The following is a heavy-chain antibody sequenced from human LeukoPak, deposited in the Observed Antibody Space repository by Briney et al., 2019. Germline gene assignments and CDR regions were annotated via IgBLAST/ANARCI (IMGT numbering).Heavy chain of an antibody. CDR1: GGSFSGYY. J-gene: IGHJ4*02. V-gene: IGHV4-34*01. D-gene: IGHD2-2*01. CDR2: INHSGST. CDR3: ARERKLYVVVPAAREFDY. Sequence: PSETLSLTCAVYGGSFSGYYWSWIRQPPGKGLEWIGEINHSGSTNYNPSLKSRVTMSVDTSKNQFSLKLSSVTAADTAVYYCARERKLYVVVPAAREFDYWGQGTLVTVSS.